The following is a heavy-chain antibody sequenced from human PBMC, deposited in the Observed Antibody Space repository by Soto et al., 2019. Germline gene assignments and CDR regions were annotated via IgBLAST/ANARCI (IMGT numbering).Heavy chain of an antibody. CDR3: ARERGDDYDDY. J-gene: IGHJ4*02. CDR2: ISTNSGNT. D-gene: IGHD3-16*01. V-gene: IGHV1-18*04. CDR1: GYTFTSHG. Sequence: QVQLEQSGAEVKKPGASVKVSCKTSGYTFTSHGINWVRQAPGQGLEWMGWISTNSGNTQYVERLQGRVTMTTDTSTSTAYMELRSLTSDDTAMYYCARERGDDYDDYWGQGTLVTVSS.